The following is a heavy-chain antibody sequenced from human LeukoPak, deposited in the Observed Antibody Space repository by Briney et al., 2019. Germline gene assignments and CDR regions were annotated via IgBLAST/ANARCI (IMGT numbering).Heavy chain of an antibody. D-gene: IGHD3-22*01. CDR1: GFTFSSYA. CDR3: AAGDSSGNLDY. CDR2: ISYDGSNK. Sequence: GRSLRLSCAASGFTFSSYAMHWVRQAPGKGLEWVAVISYDGSNKYYADSVKGRFTISRDNSKNTLYLQMNSLRAEDTAVYYCAAGDSSGNLDYWGQGTLVTVSS. J-gene: IGHJ4*02. V-gene: IGHV3-30*01.